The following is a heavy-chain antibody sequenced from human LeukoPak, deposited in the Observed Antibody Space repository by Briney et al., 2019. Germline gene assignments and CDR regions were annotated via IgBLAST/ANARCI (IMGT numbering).Heavy chain of an antibody. D-gene: IGHD2-15*01. J-gene: IGHJ4*02. V-gene: IGHV3-66*01. CDR2: ISSAGGT. CDR3: ARVAYTSSWAERYYFDY. Sequence: PGGSLRLSCVTSGFSVSNNYMSWVRQAPVKGLEWVSVISSAGGTYYADSVKARFTISRDISKNTLFLLMNSLTVEDTAIYYCARVAYTSSWAERYYFDYWGQGTLVTVSS. CDR1: GFSVSNNY.